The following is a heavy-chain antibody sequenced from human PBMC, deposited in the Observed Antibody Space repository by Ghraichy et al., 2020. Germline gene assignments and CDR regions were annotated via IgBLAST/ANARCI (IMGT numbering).Heavy chain of an antibody. V-gene: IGHV4-4*07. CDR1: GGSISSYY. CDR2: IYTSGST. Sequence: SETLSLTCTVSGGSISSYYWSWIRQPAGKGLEWIGRIYTSGSTNYNPSLKSRVTMSVDTSKNQFSLKLSSVTAADTAVYYCARDGIAVLRDAFDIWGQGTMVTVSS. CDR3: ARDGIAVLRDAFDI. J-gene: IGHJ3*02. D-gene: IGHD6-19*01.